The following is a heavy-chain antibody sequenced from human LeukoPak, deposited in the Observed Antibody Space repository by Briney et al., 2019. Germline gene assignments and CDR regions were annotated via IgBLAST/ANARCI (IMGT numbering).Heavy chain of an antibody. Sequence: SETLSPTCTVSGGSISSYYWSWIRQPPGKGLEWIGYMYYSGSTNYNPSLKSRVTISVDTSKEQFSLQLSSVTAADTAVYYCASGGYCSTTSCYPNWFDPWGQGTLVTVSS. CDR3: ASGGYCSTTSCYPNWFDP. D-gene: IGHD2-2*01. V-gene: IGHV4-59*01. CDR1: GGSISSYY. J-gene: IGHJ5*02. CDR2: MYYSGST.